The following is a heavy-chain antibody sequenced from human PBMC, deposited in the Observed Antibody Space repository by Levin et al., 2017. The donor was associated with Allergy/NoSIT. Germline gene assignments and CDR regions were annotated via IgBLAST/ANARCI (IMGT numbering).Heavy chain of an antibody. J-gene: IGHJ6*02. V-gene: IGHV1-24*01. CDR2: FDPEDGET. CDR3: ATGGGVATIIPFYYYYGMDG. D-gene: IGHD5-12*01. Sequence: ASVKVSCKVSGYTLTELSMHWVRQAPGKGLEWMGGFDPEDGETIYAQKFQGRVTMTEDTSTDTAYMELSSLRSEDTAVYYCATGGGVATIIPFYYYYGMDGWGQGTTVTVSS. CDR1: GYTLTELS.